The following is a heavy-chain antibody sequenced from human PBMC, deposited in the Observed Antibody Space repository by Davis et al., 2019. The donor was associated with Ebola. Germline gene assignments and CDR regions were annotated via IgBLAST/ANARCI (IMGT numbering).Heavy chain of an antibody. CDR3: AKDQDDAFDI. CDR2: ISSSSSYI. CDR1: GFTFSSYS. J-gene: IGHJ3*02. Sequence: PGGSLRLSCAASGFTFSSYSMNWVRQAPGKGLEWVSSISSSSSYIYYADSVKGRFTISRDNSKNTLYLQMNSLRAEDTAVYYCAKDQDDAFDIWGQGTMVTVSS. V-gene: IGHV3-21*04.